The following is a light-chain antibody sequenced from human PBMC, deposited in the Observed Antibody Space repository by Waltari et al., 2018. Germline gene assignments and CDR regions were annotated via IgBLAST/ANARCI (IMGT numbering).Light chain of an antibody. CDR1: QSVGST. V-gene: IGKV3-15*01. J-gene: IGKJ1*01. Sequence: EIVMTQSPATLSVSPGDRATPSCRASQSVGSTLAWYQQKPGQAPRLLIHGASTRATGVPARFSGSGSGTEFTLTISGLQSEDFAVYYCQQYNNWPPWTFGQGTKVEIK. CDR3: QQYNNWPPWT. CDR2: GAS.